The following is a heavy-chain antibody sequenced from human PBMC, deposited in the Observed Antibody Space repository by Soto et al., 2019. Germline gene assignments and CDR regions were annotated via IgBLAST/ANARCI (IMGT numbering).Heavy chain of an antibody. D-gene: IGHD2-8*02. CDR1: GFAFSAHW. V-gene: IGHV3-7*01. J-gene: IGHJ4*02. CDR3: VRDHVTPGLYFDK. Sequence: EVQLVESGGDLVQPGGFLRLSCSASGFAFSAHWMTWVRQTPGKGLEWVANISPEGSTKYYVDSAKGRFTISRDNAKNLLYLQMNSLTVGDTAVYSCVRDHVTPGLYFDKWGQGTLVTVSS. CDR2: ISPEGSTK.